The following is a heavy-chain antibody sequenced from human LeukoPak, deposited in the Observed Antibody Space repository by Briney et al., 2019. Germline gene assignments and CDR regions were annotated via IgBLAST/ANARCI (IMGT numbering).Heavy chain of an antibody. CDR3: ARGGGGDFLDY. CDR2: INHSGST. Sequence: PSETLSLTCAVYGGSFSGYYWSWIRQPPGKGLEWIGEINHSGSTNYNPSLKSRVTISVDTSKNQFSLKLSSVTAADTAVYYCARGGGGDFLDYWGQGTLVTVSP. V-gene: IGHV4-34*01. J-gene: IGHJ4*02. CDR1: GGSFSGYY. D-gene: IGHD2-21*02.